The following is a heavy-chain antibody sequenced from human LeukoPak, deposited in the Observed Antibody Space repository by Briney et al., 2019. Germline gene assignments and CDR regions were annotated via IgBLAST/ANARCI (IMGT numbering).Heavy chain of an antibody. CDR1: GFTFSSYA. D-gene: IGHD3-10*01. CDR3: ARVDRRGNYYGSPGWFDP. J-gene: IGHJ5*02. V-gene: IGHV3-30-3*01. CDR2: ISYDGSNK. Sequence: PGGSLRLSCAASGFTFSSYAMHWVRQAPGKGLEWVAVISYDGSNKYYADSVKGRFTISRDNAKNSLYLQMNSLRAEDTAVYYCARVDRRGNYYGSPGWFDPWGQGTLVTVSS.